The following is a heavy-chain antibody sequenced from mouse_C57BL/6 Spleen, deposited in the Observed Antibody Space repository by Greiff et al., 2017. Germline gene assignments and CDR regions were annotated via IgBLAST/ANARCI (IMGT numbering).Heavy chain of an antibody. V-gene: IGHV5-9-1*02. Sequence: EVKVEESGEGLVKPGGSLKLSCAASGFTFSSYAMSWVRPTPEKRLEWVAYISSGGDYFYYADTVQGRFTISIDKARNTLFLQISSMKSEDTAMYYCTRDGMVTHWGHGTLVTVSA. D-gene: IGHD2-2*01. CDR1: GFTFSSYA. CDR2: ISSGGDYF. CDR3: TRDGMVTH. J-gene: IGHJ3*01.